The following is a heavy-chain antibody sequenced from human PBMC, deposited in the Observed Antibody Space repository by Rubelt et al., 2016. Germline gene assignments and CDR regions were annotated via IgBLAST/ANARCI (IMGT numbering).Heavy chain of an antibody. D-gene: IGHD2-8*02. Sequence: VQLVESGGGLVQPGGSLRLSCAASGFTFSSYAMHCVRQAPGKRQEWVAVISYDGSNKYYADSVKGRFTISRDNSKNTLYLQMNSLGAEATAVDYCGQDRDSGVPRGDDFDYWGQGTVVTVSS. CDR2: ISYDGSNK. V-gene: IGHV3-30*04. CDR1: GFTFSSYA. J-gene: IGHJ4*02. CDR3: GQDRDSGVPRGDDFDY.